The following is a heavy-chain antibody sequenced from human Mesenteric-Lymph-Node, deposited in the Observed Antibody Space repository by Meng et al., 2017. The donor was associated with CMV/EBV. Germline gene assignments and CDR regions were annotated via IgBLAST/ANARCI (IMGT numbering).Heavy chain of an antibody. CDR3: ARDGGDYDILTGYYIGWFDP. J-gene: IGHJ5*02. CDR2: IYSSGTT. D-gene: IGHD3-9*01. CDR1: ISGYY. V-gene: IGHV4-59*01. Sequence: ISGYYWSWIRQPPGKGLEWIGYIYSSGTTNYNPSLKSRVTISVDTSKNHFSLKLSAVTAADTAVYYCARDGGDYDILTGYYIGWFDPWGQGILVTVSS.